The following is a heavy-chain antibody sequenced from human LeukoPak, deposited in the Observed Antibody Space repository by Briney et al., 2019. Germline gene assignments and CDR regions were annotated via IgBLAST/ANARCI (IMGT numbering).Heavy chain of an antibody. V-gene: IGHV3-30*02. CDR1: GFTFSNSG. D-gene: IGHD1-26*01. J-gene: IGHJ5*02. CDR2: IRYDGSNK. Sequence: GGSLRLSCAASGFTFSNSGMHWVRQGPGKGLEWVAYIRYDGSNKYYADSVKGRFTISRDNSKNKLYLQMNSLRAEDTAVYYCANDVGLCAGSAWGQGTLVTVSS. CDR3: ANDVGLCAGSA.